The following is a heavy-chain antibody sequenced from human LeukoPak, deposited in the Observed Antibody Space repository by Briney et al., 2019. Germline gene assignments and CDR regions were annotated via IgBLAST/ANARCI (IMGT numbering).Heavy chain of an antibody. Sequence: ASVQVSCKASGYTFTSYYMHWVRPAPGQGLEWMGRINPWGGTTHYAQKVQGRVTITRDKSTSTLYMELSSLRSEDTAVYYCATLTLPDVYFAYWGQGTLVTVPS. CDR1: GYTFTSYY. D-gene: IGHD1-26*01. CDR2: INPWGGTT. J-gene: IGHJ4*02. CDR3: ATLTLPDVYFAY. V-gene: IGHV1-46*01.